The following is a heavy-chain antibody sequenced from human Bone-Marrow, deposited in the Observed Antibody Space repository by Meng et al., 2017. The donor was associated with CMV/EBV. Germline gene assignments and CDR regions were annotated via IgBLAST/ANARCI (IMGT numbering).Heavy chain of an antibody. CDR2: MNPNSGNT. D-gene: IGHD2-2*01. CDR1: GYTFTSYD. J-gene: IGHJ5*02. CDR3: ARDPGYCDSTNCWGIDP. V-gene: IGHV1-8*03. Sequence: ASVKVSCKASGYTFTSYDINWVRQATGQGLEWMGWMNPNSGNTGYAQKFQGRVTITRDTSISTAHMELSRLRSDDTAVYYCARDPGYCDSTNCWGIDPWGQGTLVTVSS.